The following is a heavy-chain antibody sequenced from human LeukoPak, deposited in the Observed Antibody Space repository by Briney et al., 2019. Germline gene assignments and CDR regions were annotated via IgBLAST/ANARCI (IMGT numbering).Heavy chain of an antibody. CDR2: IPYDASDK. CDR3: AKGAWAADGPMGNNFAS. Sequence: GGSLRLSCVASGFRFSDYGMHWVRQAPGKGLEWVAFIPYDASDKYYADSVEGRFTISRDNSNNTLTLHMNSLRTEDTSIYFCAKGAWAADGPMGNNFASWGQGSLVTVSS. CDR1: GFRFSDYG. J-gene: IGHJ4*02. D-gene: IGHD6-13*01. V-gene: IGHV3-30*02.